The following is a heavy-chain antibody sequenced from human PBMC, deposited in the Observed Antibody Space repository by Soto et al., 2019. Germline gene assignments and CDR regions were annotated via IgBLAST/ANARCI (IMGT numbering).Heavy chain of an antibody. CDR1: GFTFSSYA. Sequence: GGSLRLSCAASGFTFSSYAMSWVRQAPGKGLEWVSAISGSGGSTYYADSVKGRFTISRDNSKNTPYLQMNSLRAEDTAVYYCAKCSYSEYYFDYWGQGTLVTVSS. CDR2: ISGSGGST. V-gene: IGHV3-23*01. CDR3: AKCSYSEYYFDY. D-gene: IGHD2-21*01. J-gene: IGHJ4*02.